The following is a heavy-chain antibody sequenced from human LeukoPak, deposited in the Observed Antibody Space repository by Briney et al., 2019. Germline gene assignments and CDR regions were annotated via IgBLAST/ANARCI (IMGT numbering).Heavy chain of an antibody. D-gene: IGHD2-2*01. CDR3: ARGEYHFDY. CDR1: GGSISSYY. V-gene: IGHV4-59*01. Sequence: PSETLPLTCTVSGGSISSYYWSWIRQPPGKGLEWIGYIYYSGSTNYNPSLKSRVTISVDTSKNQFSLKLSSVTAADTAVYYCARGEYHFDYWGQGTLVTVSS. CDR2: IYYSGST. J-gene: IGHJ4*02.